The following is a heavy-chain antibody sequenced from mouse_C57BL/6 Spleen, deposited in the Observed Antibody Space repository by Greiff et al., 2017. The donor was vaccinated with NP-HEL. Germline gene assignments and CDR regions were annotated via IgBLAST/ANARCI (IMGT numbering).Heavy chain of an antibody. CDR3: TRSARSYWYFDV. D-gene: IGHD1-2*01. J-gene: IGHJ1*03. Sequence: EVQLQQAGTVLARPGASVKMSCKTPGYTLTSYWMHWVKQRPGQGLEWIGAIYPGNSDTSYNQKFKGKAKLTAVTAASTAYMELSSLTNEDSAVYYCTRSARSYWYFDVWGTGTTVTVSS. CDR2: IYPGNSDT. V-gene: IGHV1-5*01. CDR1: GYTLTSYW.